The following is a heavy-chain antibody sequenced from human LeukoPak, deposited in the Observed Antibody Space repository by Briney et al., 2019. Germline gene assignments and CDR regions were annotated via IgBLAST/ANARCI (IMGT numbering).Heavy chain of an antibody. D-gene: IGHD5-18*01. J-gene: IGHJ4*02. CDR2: INPNSGGT. Sequence: EASVTVSCKASGYTFTGYYMHWVRQAPGQGLEWMGWINPNSGGTNYAQKFQGRVTMTRDTSISTAYMELSRLRSDDTAVYYCAREGARGYSYPFIDYWGQGTLVTVSS. CDR1: GYTFTGYY. CDR3: AREGARGYSYPFIDY. V-gene: IGHV1-2*02.